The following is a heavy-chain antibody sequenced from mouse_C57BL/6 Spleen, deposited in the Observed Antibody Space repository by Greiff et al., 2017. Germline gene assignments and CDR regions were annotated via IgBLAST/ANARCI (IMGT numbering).Heavy chain of an antibody. D-gene: IGHD2-5*01. CDR1: GFTFSSYA. CDR3: ARDKAYSNYGFAY. J-gene: IGHJ3*01. V-gene: IGHV5-4*01. Sequence: EVKLQESGGGLVKPGGSLKLSCAASGFTFSSYAMSWVRQTPEKRLEWVATISDGGSYTYYPDNVKGRFTISRDNAKNNLYLQMSHLKSEDTAMYYCARDKAYSNYGFAYWGQGTLVTVSA. CDR2: ISDGGSYT.